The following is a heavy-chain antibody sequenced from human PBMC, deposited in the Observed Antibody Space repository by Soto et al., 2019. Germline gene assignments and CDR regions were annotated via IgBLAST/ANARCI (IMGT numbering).Heavy chain of an antibody. CDR1: GFTFDDYA. Sequence: EVQLVESGGGLVQPGRSLRLSCAASGFTFDDYAMHWVRKAPGKGLEWVSYITWNSVYTGYADSVKGRFTISRDNANNSLYLQMNSLKPEDTAFYYCAKALYGSSSSPIDFWGQGTRVTVSS. CDR2: ITWNSVYT. V-gene: IGHV3-9*01. J-gene: IGHJ4*02. CDR3: AKALYGSSSSPIDF. D-gene: IGHD6-13*01.